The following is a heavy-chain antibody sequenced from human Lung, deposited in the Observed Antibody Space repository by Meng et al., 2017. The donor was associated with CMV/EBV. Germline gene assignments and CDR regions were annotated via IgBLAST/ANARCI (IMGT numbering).Heavy chain of an antibody. CDR3: AKRGDSSGTYAMDF. CDR2: IRFDGTNK. Sequence: GESLKISCAASGFTFSSYAMHWVRQAPGKGLEWVANIRFDGTNKYHADSVKGRFTISRDNSKNTLYLQMNSLRAEDTAVYYCAKRGDSSGTYAMDFWGQGNXV. D-gene: IGHD3-22*01. J-gene: IGHJ6*02. V-gene: IGHV3-30*02. CDR1: GFTFSSYA.